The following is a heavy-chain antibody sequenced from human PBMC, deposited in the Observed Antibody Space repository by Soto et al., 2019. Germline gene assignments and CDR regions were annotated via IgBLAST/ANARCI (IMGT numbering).Heavy chain of an antibody. J-gene: IGHJ4*02. D-gene: IGHD5-18*01. CDR1: YYFIISYY. V-gene: IGHV4-4*07. Sequence: LTCTVSYYFIISYYWNWIRQPAGKGLEWIGRVSTGVSTNYNPSLESRVTMSVDTSKKQFSLKLSSVTAADTAVYYCARDQTRTHTFDYWGQGTLVNV. CDR3: ARDQTRTHTFDY. CDR2: VSTGVST.